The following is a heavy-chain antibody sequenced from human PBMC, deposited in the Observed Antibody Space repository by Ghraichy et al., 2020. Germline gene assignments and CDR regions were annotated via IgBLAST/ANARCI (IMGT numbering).Heavy chain of an antibody. J-gene: IGHJ4*02. CDR3: ALLAGSWYLDC. CDR2: ISNSGRTI. V-gene: IGHV3-48*03. D-gene: IGHD6-13*01. Sequence: LRLSCAASGFTFSSYEMNWVRQAPGKGLEWVSYISNSGRTINYADSVKGRFTVSRDNAKNSLYLQMNSLRAEDTAVYYCALLAGSWYLDCWGQGTLVTVSS. CDR1: GFTFSSYE.